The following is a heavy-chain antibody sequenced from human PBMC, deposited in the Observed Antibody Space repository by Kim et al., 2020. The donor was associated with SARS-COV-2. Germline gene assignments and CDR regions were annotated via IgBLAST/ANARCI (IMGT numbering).Heavy chain of an antibody. CDR1: GGSFSGYY. V-gene: IGHV4-34*01. CDR2: INHSGST. J-gene: IGHJ4*02. Sequence: SETLSLTCAVYGGSFSGYYCSWIRQPPGKGLEWIGEINHSGSTNYNPSLKSRVTVSVDTSKNQFSLKLSSVAAADTAVYYCARGRGYIHYWGQGTLVTVSS. CDR3: ARGRGYIHY. D-gene: IGHD3-16*02.